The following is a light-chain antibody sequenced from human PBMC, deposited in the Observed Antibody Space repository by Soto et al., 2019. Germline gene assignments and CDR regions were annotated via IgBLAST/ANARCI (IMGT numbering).Light chain of an antibody. CDR2: EVS. CDR1: SSDVGKYDY. CDR3: ISYTSGSTLYV. J-gene: IGLJ1*01. V-gene: IGLV2-14*01. Sequence: QSVLTQPPSASGSPGQSVTISCTGTSSDVGKYDYVSWFQHHPGKAPKLIIYEVSNRPSGISNRFSGSKSGNTASLTISGLQAEDEADYYCISYTSGSTLYVFGTGTKVTVL.